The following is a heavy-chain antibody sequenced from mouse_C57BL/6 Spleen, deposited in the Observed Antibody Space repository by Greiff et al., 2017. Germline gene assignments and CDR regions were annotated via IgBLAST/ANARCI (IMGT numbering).Heavy chain of an antibody. D-gene: IGHD1-1*01. CDR2: IESEDGET. CDR1: GFNIKDYY. Sequence: EVQLQQSGAELVKPGASVKLSCTASGFNIKDYYMHWVKQRTEQGLEWIGRIESEDGETKNAPNFQGKATITADKSSNTAYRQLSSLTSEDTAVYYCARDSTTVVAPYFDVWGTGTTVTVSS. CDR3: ARDSTTVVAPYFDV. J-gene: IGHJ1*03. V-gene: IGHV14-2*01.